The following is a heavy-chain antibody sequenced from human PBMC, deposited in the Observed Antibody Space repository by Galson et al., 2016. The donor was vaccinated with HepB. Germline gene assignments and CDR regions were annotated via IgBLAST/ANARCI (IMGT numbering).Heavy chain of an antibody. D-gene: IGHD6-19*01. CDR2: IFWDDDQ. V-gene: IGHV2-5*02. CDR3: AHRGLHDSSGYSYSPFDF. CDR1: GFSLSSNGVG. Sequence: PALVKPPQTLTLTCTVSGFSLSSNGVGVGWIRQPPGKALEWLALIFWDDDQRYNPSLKNRVTVTKDTSQNQVVLTVTDMDPVDTATYFCAHRGLHDSSGYSYSPFDFWGQGILVTVSS. J-gene: IGHJ4*02.